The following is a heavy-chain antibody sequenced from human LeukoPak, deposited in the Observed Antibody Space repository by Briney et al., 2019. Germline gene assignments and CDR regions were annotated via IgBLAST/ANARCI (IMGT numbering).Heavy chain of an antibody. CDR3: ARVSSYSSSLWGVFDY. CDR2: ISAYNGNT. V-gene: IGHV1-18*01. D-gene: IGHD6-13*01. J-gene: IGHJ4*02. CDR1: GYTFTSYG. Sequence: ASVKVSRKASGYTFTSYGISWVRQAPGQGLEWMGWISAYNGNTNYAQKLQGRVTMTTDTSTSTAYMELRSLRSDDTAVYYCARVSSYSSSLWGVFDYWGQGTLVTVSS.